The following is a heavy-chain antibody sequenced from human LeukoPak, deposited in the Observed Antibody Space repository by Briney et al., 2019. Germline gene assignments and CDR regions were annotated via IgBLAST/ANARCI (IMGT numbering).Heavy chain of an antibody. J-gene: IGHJ4*02. CDR3: AKDLSLNWNYFDY. V-gene: IGHV3-23*01. Sequence: PGGSLRLSCAASGLTFSSYAMSWVRQAPGKGLEWVSVISGSGATYYADSVKGRFTISRDNSKNTLFLEMNSLRADDTAVYYCAKDLSLNWNYFDYWGQGALVTVSS. D-gene: IGHD1-20*01. CDR1: GLTFSSYA. CDR2: ISGSGAT.